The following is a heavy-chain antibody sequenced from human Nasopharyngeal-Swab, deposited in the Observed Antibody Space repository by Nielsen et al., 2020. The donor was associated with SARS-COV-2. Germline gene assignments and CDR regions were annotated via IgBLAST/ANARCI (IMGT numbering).Heavy chain of an antibody. D-gene: IGHD7-27*01. CDR3: AREFPGSSGVYFDY. V-gene: IGHV3-53*05. CDR1: GFTVSSNY. J-gene: IGHJ4*02. Sequence: GESLKISCAASGFTVSSNYMSWVRQAPGKGLEWVSVIYSGGSTYYADSVKGRFTISRDNSKNTLYLQMNSLRAEDTAVYYCAREFPGSSGVYFDYWGQGTLVTVSS. CDR2: IYSGGST.